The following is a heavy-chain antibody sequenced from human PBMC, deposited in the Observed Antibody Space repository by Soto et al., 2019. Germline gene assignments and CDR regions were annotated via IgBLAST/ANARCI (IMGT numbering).Heavy chain of an antibody. V-gene: IGHV1-58*02. CDR2: IVVGSGNT. D-gene: IGHD2-2*01. CDR1: GFTFTSSA. J-gene: IGHJ4*02. Sequence: ASVKVSCKASGFTFTSSAMQWVRQARGQRLEWIGWIVVGSGNTNYAQKFQERVTITRDMSTSTAYMELSSLRSEDTAVYYCGVVQAARKLAVTAYWGQGTLVTVPQ. CDR3: GVVQAARKLAVTAY.